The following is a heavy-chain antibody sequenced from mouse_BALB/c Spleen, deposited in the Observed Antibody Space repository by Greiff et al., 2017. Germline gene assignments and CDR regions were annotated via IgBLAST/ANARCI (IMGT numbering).Heavy chain of an antibody. D-gene: IGHD2-2*01. Sequence: EVQRVESGGGLVQPKGSLKLSCAASGFTFNTYAMNWVRQAPGKGLEWVARIRSKSNNYATYYADSVKDRFTISRDDSQSMLYLQMNNLKTEDTAMYYCVRGYPEAMDYWGQGTSVTVSS. CDR3: VRGYPEAMDY. J-gene: IGHJ4*01. CDR1: GFTFNTYA. V-gene: IGHV10-1*02. CDR2: IRSKSNNYAT.